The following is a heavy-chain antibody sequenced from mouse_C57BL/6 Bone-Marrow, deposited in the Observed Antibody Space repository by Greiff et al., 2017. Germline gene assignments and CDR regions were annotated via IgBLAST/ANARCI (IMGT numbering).Heavy chain of an antibody. J-gene: IGHJ4*01. Sequence: QVQLQQSGPGLVQPSQSLSITCTVSGFSLTSYGVHWVRQSPGKGLEWLGVIWSGGSTDDNAAFISRLSISKDNTKSQVFFKMNILQADDTAIYYCARNFMDYWGQGTSVTVSS. CDR3: ARNFMDY. V-gene: IGHV2-2*01. CDR1: GFSLTSYG. CDR2: IWSGGST.